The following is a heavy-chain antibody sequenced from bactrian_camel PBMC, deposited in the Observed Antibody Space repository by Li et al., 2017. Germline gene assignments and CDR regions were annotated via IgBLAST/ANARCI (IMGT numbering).Heavy chain of an antibody. Sequence: HVQLVESGGGSVQAGGSLRLSCTGSEYGISNKCMGWKRQAPGNSREDVASMYTRSGKSFYADSVKGRFTISRDNAKNTVYLQMNALQPEDTGMYFCAAAVGCDREGGTLTLLGQGQGTQVTVS. D-gene: IGHD3*01. CDR2: MYTRSGKS. CDR1: EYGISNKC. V-gene: IGHV3S54*01. J-gene: IGHJ4*01.